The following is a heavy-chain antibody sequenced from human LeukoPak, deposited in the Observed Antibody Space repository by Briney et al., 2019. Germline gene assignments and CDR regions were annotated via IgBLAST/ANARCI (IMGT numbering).Heavy chain of an antibody. V-gene: IGHV3-30*02. Sequence: GGSLRLSCAAPGFNLSRNGMHWVRQAPGKGLEWVAFIRYDGTKKFYGDSVRGRFTISRDNSKNTVYLQMNSLRDDDTAVYYCARDFDDVNGDYFYIPDYWGQGILVTVSS. J-gene: IGHJ4*02. CDR3: ARDFDDVNGDYFYIPDY. CDR2: IRYDGTKK. D-gene: IGHD2-21*02. CDR1: GFNLSRNG.